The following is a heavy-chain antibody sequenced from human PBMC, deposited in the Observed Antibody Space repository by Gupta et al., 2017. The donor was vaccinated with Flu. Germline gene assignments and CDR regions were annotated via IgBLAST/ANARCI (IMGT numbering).Heavy chain of an antibody. Sequence: QVQLQQWGAGLLKPSETLSLTCAVYGGSFSGYYWSWIRQPPGKGLEWIGEINHSGSTNYNPSLKSRVTISVDTSKNQFSLKLSSVTAADTAVYYCSRDTAIADVSYYGMDVWGQGTTVTVSS. J-gene: IGHJ6*02. V-gene: IGHV4-34*01. CDR2: INHSGST. D-gene: IGHD5-18*01. CDR3: SRDTAIADVSYYGMDV. CDR1: GGSFSGYY.